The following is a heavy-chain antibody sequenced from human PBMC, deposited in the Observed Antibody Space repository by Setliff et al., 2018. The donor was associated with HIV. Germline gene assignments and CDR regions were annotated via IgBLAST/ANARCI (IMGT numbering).Heavy chain of an antibody. Sequence: SETLSLTCTVSPESISSNNYYWAWIRQPPGKGLEWIGSIYHSGSTYYNPSLKSRVTISVDTSKNQFSLKLSSVTAADTAVYYCARDRENYYDSTGAFDIWGQGTMVTVSS. J-gene: IGHJ3*02. CDR3: ARDRENYYDSTGAFDI. CDR1: PESISSNNYY. V-gene: IGHV4-39*07. D-gene: IGHD3-22*01. CDR2: IYHSGST.